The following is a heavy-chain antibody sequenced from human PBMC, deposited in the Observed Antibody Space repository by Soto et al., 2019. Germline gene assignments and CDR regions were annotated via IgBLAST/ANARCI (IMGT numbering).Heavy chain of an antibody. D-gene: IGHD4-17*01. Sequence: QVQLQESGPGLVKPSQTLSLTCTVSGGSISSGDYYWSWIRQPPGKGLEWIGYIYYSGSTYYNPSLKKRLTTSVDTSKNQFSLKLSSVTAADTAVYYCAREPIYGEYRAPFDYWGQGTLVTVSS. J-gene: IGHJ4*02. V-gene: IGHV4-30-4*01. CDR1: GGSISSGDYY. CDR3: AREPIYGEYRAPFDY. CDR2: IYYSGST.